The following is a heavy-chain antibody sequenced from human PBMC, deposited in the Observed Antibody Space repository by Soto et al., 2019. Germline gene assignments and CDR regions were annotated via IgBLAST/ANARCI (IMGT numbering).Heavy chain of an antibody. Sequence: GGSLRLSCAASGLTVSSNYMSWVRQAPGKWLEWVSILYSAGSTYYADSVKGRFTISRDNSKNTLYLQMNSLRAEDTAVYYCARPSLGDAFDIWGQGTMVTVSS. CDR1: GLTVSSNY. CDR3: ARPSLGDAFDI. J-gene: IGHJ3*02. V-gene: IGHV3-66*04. CDR2: LYSAGST. D-gene: IGHD6-13*01.